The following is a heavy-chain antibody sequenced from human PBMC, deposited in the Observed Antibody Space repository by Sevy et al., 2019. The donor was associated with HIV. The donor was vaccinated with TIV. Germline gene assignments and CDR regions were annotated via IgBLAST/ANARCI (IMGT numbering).Heavy chain of an antibody. CDR3: TTDLETNWFDP. Sequence: GESLKISCAASGFTFSNAWMNWVRQAPGKGLEWVGRIKSKTDGGTIDYAAPVKGRFTISRDDSKNTLYLQMNSLKTEDTAVYYCTTDLETNWFDPWGQGTLVTVSS. V-gene: IGHV3-15*07. J-gene: IGHJ5*02. D-gene: IGHD1-1*01. CDR2: IKSKTDGGTI. CDR1: GFTFSNAW.